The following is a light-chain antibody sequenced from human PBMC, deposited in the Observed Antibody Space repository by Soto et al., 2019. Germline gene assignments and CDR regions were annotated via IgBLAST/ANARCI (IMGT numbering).Light chain of an antibody. V-gene: IGKV3D-20*02. J-gene: IGKJ5*01. CDR1: QSVSSSY. CDR2: DAS. CDR3: QQLHDYPIT. Sequence: EIVLTQSPGTLSLSPGERATLSCRASQSVSSSYLAWYQQKPGQAPRLLIYDASTRATGIPARFSGSGSGTDFTLTISSLQPEDFATYYCQQLHDYPITFGQGTRLEIK.